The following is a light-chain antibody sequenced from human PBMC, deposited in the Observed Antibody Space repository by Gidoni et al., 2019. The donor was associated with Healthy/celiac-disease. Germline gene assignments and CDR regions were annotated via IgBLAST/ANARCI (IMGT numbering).Light chain of an antibody. CDR3: QQSYSTT. V-gene: IGKV1-39*01. CDR2: AAS. J-gene: IGKJ4*01. CDR1: QSISSY. Sequence: DIQMTQSPSSLSASVGDRVTITCRASQSISSYLNWYQQKPGKAPKLLSYAASSLQSGVPSRFSGSGSGTDFTLTISSLQLEDFATYYCQQSYSTTFGGGTKVEIK.